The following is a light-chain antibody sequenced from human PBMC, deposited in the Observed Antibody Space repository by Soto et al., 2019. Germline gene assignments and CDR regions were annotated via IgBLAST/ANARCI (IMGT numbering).Light chain of an antibody. CDR2: DAA. J-gene: IGKJ4*01. CDR3: QQLKKYPLT. V-gene: IGKV1-9*01. Sequence: IQLTQSPSSLSASVGDRVTITCRASQGISSYLGWYRQKPGKAPKLLIYDAATLQSGVPSRFSGSGSGTDFTLTITSLQPEDFATYYCQQLKKYPLTFGGGTKVEIK. CDR1: QGISSY.